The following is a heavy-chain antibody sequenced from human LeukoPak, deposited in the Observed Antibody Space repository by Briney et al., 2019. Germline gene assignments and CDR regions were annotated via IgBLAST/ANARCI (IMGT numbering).Heavy chain of an antibody. CDR2: IYPGDSDT. CDR1: GYSFTSYW. D-gene: IGHD3-10*01. V-gene: IGHV5-51*01. CDR3: ARAMVRGVVGVLNAFDI. J-gene: IGHJ3*02. Sequence: GESLKISCKGSGYSFTSYWISWVRQMPGKGLEWMGIIYPGDSDTRYSPSFQGQVTISADKSISAAYLQWSSLKASDTAIYYCARAMVRGVVGVLNAFDIWGQGTMVTVSS.